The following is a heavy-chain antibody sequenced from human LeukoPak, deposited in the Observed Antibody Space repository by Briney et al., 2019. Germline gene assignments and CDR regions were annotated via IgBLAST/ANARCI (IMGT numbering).Heavy chain of an antibody. CDR1: GFTFDDYG. Sequence: GGSLRLSCAASGFTFDDYGMSWVRQAPGRGLEWVSGINWNGGSTSYADSVKGRFTISRDNAKNSLYLQMNSLRAEDTAFYYCARAHFSGSFGYWGQGTLVTVSS. J-gene: IGHJ4*02. D-gene: IGHD1-26*01. CDR2: INWNGGST. CDR3: ARAHFSGSFGY. V-gene: IGHV3-20*04.